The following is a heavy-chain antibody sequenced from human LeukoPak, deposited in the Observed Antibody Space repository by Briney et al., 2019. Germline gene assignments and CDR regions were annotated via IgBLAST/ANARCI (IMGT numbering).Heavy chain of an antibody. CDR2: IYYSGST. D-gene: IGHD3-22*01. CDR1: GGSISSSSYY. CDR3: ASLHQDTYYYDSSGYYFDY. J-gene: IGHJ4*02. Sequence: SETLSLTCTVSGGSISSSSYYWGWIRQPPGKGLEWIGSIYYSGSTYYNPSLKSRVTISVDTSKNQFSLKLSSVTAADTAVYYCASLHQDTYYYDSSGYYFDYWGQGTLVIVSS. V-gene: IGHV4-39*01.